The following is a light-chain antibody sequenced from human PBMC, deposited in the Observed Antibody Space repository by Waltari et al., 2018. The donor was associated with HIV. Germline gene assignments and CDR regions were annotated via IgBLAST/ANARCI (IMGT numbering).Light chain of an antibody. Sequence: QAVVTQEPSLTVSPGGTVTPTCGSSTGAVPSGHPPYWFQQKPGQAPRTLIFDTSNKHSWTPARFSGSLLGGKAALTLSGAQPEDEAEYYCLLSYSGARIFGGGTKLTVL. CDR2: DTS. CDR3: LLSYSGARI. J-gene: IGLJ2*01. CDR1: TGAVPSGHP. V-gene: IGLV7-46*01.